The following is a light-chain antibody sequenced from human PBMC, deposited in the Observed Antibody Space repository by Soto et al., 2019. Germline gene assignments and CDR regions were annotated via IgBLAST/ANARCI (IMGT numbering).Light chain of an antibody. CDR3: QQSYSTLWT. CDR1: QSTSSY. J-gene: IGKJ1*01. V-gene: IGKV1-39*01. Sequence: DIRMNQSPSSLSAAVEDRVTITCRASQSTSSYLNWYQQKPGKAPKLLIYAASSLQSGVPSRFSGSGSGTDLTLTISSLQPEDFATYYCQQSYSTLWTFGQGTKVEIK. CDR2: AAS.